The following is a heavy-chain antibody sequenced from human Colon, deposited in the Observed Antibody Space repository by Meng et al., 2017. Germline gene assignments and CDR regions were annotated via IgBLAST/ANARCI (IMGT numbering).Heavy chain of an antibody. CDR3: AASGSNLLRYLYH. Sequence: QGQLVQSGAEVKKPGASVKVSCKASGFTFTTYYMHWVRQAPGQGLEWMGIINPSGGNTGYPQKFQGRVTMTRDTATSTVYMELSSLTSEDTAVYYCAASGSNLLRYLYHWGQGTLVTVSS. V-gene: IGHV1-46*01. CDR2: INPSGGNT. CDR1: GFTFTTYY. D-gene: IGHD1-26*01. J-gene: IGHJ1*01.